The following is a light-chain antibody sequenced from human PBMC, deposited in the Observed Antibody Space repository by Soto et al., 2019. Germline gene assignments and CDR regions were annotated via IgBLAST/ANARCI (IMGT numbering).Light chain of an antibody. Sequence: EIVMTQSPATLSVSPGERATLSCRASQSVSNNLAWYQQKPGQAPRLLIYGASTRATGIPARFSGSWFGTEFTLTISSLQSEDFAVYYCQQYNDWFTFGPGTKVDIK. CDR1: QSVSNN. CDR3: QQYNDWFT. J-gene: IGKJ3*01. CDR2: GAS. V-gene: IGKV3-15*01.